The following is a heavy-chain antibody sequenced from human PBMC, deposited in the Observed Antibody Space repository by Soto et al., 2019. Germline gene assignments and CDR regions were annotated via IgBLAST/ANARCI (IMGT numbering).Heavy chain of an antibody. D-gene: IGHD1-26*01. CDR3: ARECRGEGATTWFDP. Sequence: QVQLVQSGAEVKKPGSSVKVSCKASGGTFSSYAISWVRQAPVQGLEWMGGIIPIFGTANYAQKFQGRVTITADKSTSTAYMELSSLRSEDTAVYYCARECRGEGATTWFDPWGQGTLVTVSS. V-gene: IGHV1-69*06. CDR2: IIPIFGTA. CDR1: GGTFSSYA. J-gene: IGHJ5*02.